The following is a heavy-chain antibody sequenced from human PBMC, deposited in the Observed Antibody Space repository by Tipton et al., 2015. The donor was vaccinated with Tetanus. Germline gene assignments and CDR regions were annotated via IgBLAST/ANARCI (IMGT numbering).Heavy chain of an antibody. J-gene: IGHJ4*02. Sequence: SLRLSCAASGFIFSSYGIHWVRQAPGKGLEWLAVSWYDGTDKYYADSVKGRFTISRDNSKNTLYLQMNSLRAEDTALYYCAREADCRGGSCFSGAFDTWGQGTQVPVPP. V-gene: IGHV3-33*01. CDR3: AREADCRGGSCFSGAFDT. CDR1: GFIFSSYG. D-gene: IGHD2-15*01. CDR2: SWYDGTDK.